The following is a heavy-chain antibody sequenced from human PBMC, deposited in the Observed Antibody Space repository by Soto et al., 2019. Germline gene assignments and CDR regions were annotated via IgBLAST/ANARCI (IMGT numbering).Heavy chain of an antibody. CDR1: GGTFSSYA. J-gene: IGHJ4*02. V-gene: IGHV1-69*13. D-gene: IGHD3-10*01. CDR3: ARSVLGSYYNRRQYDYFEC. CDR2: IIPIFGTA. Sequence: ASVKVSCKASGGTFSSYAISWVRQAPGQGLEWMGGIIPIFGTANYAQKFQGRVTITADESTSTAYMELSSLRSEDTAVYYCARSVLGSYYNRRQYDYFECWGQGTLVTVSS.